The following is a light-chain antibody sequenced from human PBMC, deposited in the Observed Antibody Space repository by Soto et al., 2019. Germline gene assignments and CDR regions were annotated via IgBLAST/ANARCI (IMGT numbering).Light chain of an antibody. CDR2: LNSDGSH. J-gene: IGLJ3*02. V-gene: IGLV4-69*01. CDR3: QTWGTGLGV. CDR1: SGLSTYA. Sequence: QAVVTQSPSASASLGASVELTCTLSSGLSTYAIAWHQQQPEKGPRYLMKLNSDGSHSKGDGIPDRFSGSSSGAERYLTISSLQSEDEADYYCQTWGTGLGVFGGGTKLTVL.